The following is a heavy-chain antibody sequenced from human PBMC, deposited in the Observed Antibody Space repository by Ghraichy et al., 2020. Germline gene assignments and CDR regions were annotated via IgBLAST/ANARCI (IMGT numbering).Heavy chain of an antibody. CDR2: VYSGDEA. CDR1: GFTVSYNY. D-gene: IGHD1-1*01. J-gene: IGHJ5*02. V-gene: IGHV3-53*01. CDR3: ARASRGWFDP. Sequence: GALRLSCAASGFTVSYNYMTWVRQAPGKGLEWVSVVYSGDEAYYADPVKGRFTISRDNSKNTLYLQMNSLRAEDTAVYYCARASRGWFDPWGQGTLVTVSS.